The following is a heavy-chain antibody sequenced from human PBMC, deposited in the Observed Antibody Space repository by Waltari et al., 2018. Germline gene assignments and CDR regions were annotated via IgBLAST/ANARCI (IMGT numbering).Heavy chain of an antibody. CDR3: ARGYCSGGSCYKAGDYYYYMDV. CDR1: GGSISSYY. Sequence: QVQLQESGPGLVKPSETLSLTCTVSGGSISSYYWSWIRQPPGKGLEWIGYIYYSGSTNYNPSLKSRVTISVDTSKNQFSLKLSSVTAADTAVYYCARGYCSGGSCYKAGDYYYYMDVWGKGTTVTVSS. CDR2: IYYSGST. V-gene: IGHV4-59*01. D-gene: IGHD2-15*01. J-gene: IGHJ6*03.